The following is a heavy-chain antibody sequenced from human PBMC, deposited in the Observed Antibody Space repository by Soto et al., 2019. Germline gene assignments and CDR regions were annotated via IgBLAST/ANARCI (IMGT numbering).Heavy chain of an antibody. CDR1: RFTFSTYE. D-gene: IGHD2-2*01. CDR3: VRYCSTTLCNGVATRTFDY. CDR2: ISSSGSTV. V-gene: IGHV3-48*03. Sequence: EVQLVESGGALVQPGGSLRLSCAASRFTFSTYEMYWVRQAPGKGLEWVSYISSSGSTVYYADSVRGRFTISRDNTRNSLYLQMNSLRDEDTALYYCVRYCSTTLCNGVATRTFDYWGQGTLVTVSS. J-gene: IGHJ4*02.